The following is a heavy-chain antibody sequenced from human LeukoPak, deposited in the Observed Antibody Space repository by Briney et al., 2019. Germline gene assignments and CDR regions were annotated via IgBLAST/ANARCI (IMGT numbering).Heavy chain of an antibody. J-gene: IGHJ4*02. V-gene: IGHV3-30*03. CDR1: GFTFSDYN. Sequence: GGSLRLSCAASGFTFSDYNMNWLRQAPGKGLEWVAVIFYDGSNKYYADSVKGRFTISRDNSKNTLYLQMNSLRAEDTAVYYCARVMGRYCSSTSCYVDYWGQGTLVTVSS. D-gene: IGHD2-2*01. CDR2: IFYDGSNK. CDR3: ARVMGRYCSSTSCYVDY.